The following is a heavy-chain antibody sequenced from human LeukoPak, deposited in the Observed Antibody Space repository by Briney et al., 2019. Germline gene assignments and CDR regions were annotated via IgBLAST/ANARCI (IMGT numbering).Heavy chain of an antibody. J-gene: IGHJ4*02. CDR2: ISAYNGNI. Sequence: ASVKVSCKASGYTFTSYGISWVRQAPGQGLEWMGWISAYNGNINCAQKLQGRVTMTTDTSTSTAYMELRSLRSDDTAVYYCARVRIAARVIDYWGQGTLVTVSS. CDR1: GYTFTSYG. V-gene: IGHV1-18*01. D-gene: IGHD6-6*01. CDR3: ARVRIAARVIDY.